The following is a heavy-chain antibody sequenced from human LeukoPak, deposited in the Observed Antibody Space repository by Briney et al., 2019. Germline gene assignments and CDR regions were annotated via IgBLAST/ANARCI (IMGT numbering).Heavy chain of an antibody. V-gene: IGHV4-39*07. D-gene: IGHD6-19*01. CDR3: ARDELAVAGIGYYFDY. CDR2: IYYSGST. CDR1: GGSISSSSYY. J-gene: IGHJ4*02. Sequence: PSETLSLTCTVSGGSISSSSYYWGWIRQPPGKGLEWIGSIYYSGSTYYNPSLKSRVTISVDTSKNQFSLKLSSVTAADTAVYYCARDELAVAGIGYYFDYWGQGTLVTVSS.